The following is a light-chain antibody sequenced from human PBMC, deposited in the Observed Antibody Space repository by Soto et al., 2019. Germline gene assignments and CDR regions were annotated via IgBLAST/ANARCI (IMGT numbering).Light chain of an antibody. CDR3: QQYNSYSGWT. CDR2: KAS. J-gene: IGKJ1*01. Sequence: DIQRTQSPSTLSASVGDRVTITCRASQSISSWLAWYQQKPGKAPKLLIYKASSLESGVPSRFSGSGSGTEFTLTICSLQPDDFATYYCQQYNSYSGWTFGQGTKVEIK. V-gene: IGKV1-5*03. CDR1: QSISSW.